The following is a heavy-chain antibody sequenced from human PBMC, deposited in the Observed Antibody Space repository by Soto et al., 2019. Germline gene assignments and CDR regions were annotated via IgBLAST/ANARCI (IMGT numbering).Heavy chain of an antibody. V-gene: IGHV6-1*01. CDR3: PRDSFSLKCDLLSQPFDY. D-gene: IGHD1-26*01. CDR1: GDSVSSNSAA. CDR2: TYYRSKWYN. Sequence: QVQLQQSGPGLVKPSHTLSLTCAICGDSVSSNSAAWNWIRQSPSRGLEWLGRTYYRSKWYNDYAVSVKSRITINPDTSKNQFSLQLNSVTPEDTAVYYCPRDSFSLKCDLLSQPFDYWGQGTLVTVSS. J-gene: IGHJ4*02.